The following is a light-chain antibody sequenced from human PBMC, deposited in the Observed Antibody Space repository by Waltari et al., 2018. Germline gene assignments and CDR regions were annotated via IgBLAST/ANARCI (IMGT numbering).Light chain of an antibody. Sequence: DIVMTQSPDSLAVSLGERATINCKSSQSVLHTANNRNDFAGYRQKPGQPPKLLMYWASSRASGVPDRFSGSGSGADFTLTIGSLQPEDVAVYFCQQYYSTPYTFGQGTKLEIK. CDR1: QSVLHTANNRND. J-gene: IGKJ2*01. V-gene: IGKV4-1*01. CDR2: WAS. CDR3: QQYYSTPYT.